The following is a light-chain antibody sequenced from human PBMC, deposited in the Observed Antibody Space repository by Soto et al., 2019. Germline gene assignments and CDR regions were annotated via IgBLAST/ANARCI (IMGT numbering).Light chain of an antibody. CDR1: SSDIGGYNY. CDR2: EVT. CDR3: MSYTSSTTVL. J-gene: IGLJ2*01. V-gene: IGLV2-14*01. Sequence: QSVLTQPASVSGSPGQSISISCTGTSSDIGGYNYVSWYQQHPGKAPKLIIFEVTNRPSGVSSRFSGSKSGNTASLTISGLQAEDEADYYCMSYTSSTTVLFGGGTKLTVL.